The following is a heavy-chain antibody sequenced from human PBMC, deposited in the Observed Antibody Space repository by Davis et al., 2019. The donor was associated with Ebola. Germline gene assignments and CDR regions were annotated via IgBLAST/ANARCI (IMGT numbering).Heavy chain of an antibody. V-gene: IGHV3-30-3*01. D-gene: IGHD3-10*01. CDR3: AKVWVTMVRGVIDY. Sequence: PGGSLRLSCAASGFTFSSYAMHWVRQAPGKGLEWVAVISYDGSNKYYADSVKGRFTISRDNSKNTLYLQMNSLRAEDTAVYYCAKVWVTMVRGVIDYWGQGTLVTVSS. CDR1: GFTFSSYA. J-gene: IGHJ4*02. CDR2: ISYDGSNK.